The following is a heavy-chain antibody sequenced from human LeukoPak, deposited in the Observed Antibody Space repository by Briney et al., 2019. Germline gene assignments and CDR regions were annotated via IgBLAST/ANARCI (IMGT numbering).Heavy chain of an antibody. CDR2: IKEDGSEK. Sequence: GGSLRLSCAASGFTFSSYWMSWVRQAPGKGLEWVANIKEDGSEKNYVDSVKGRFTISRDNAKSSLYLQMNSLRAEDTAVYFCARDPWPAAFDVWGHGTMVTVSS. V-gene: IGHV3-7*01. J-gene: IGHJ3*01. CDR1: GFTFSSYW. CDR3: ARDPWPAAFDV.